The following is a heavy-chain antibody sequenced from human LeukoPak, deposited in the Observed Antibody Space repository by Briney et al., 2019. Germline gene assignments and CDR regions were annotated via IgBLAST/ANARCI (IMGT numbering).Heavy chain of an antibody. CDR2: IYPGDSDT. Sequence: GESLKISCQVSGYTFINYWIGWVRQMPGKGLEWMGIIYPGDSDTRYSPSFHGQVIISADKSISTAYLQWSSLKASDTAMYYCARHYFDSTGFNWFDPWGQGTLVTVSS. CDR3: ARHYFDSTGFNWFDP. V-gene: IGHV5-51*01. J-gene: IGHJ5*02. CDR1: GYTFINYW. D-gene: IGHD3-22*01.